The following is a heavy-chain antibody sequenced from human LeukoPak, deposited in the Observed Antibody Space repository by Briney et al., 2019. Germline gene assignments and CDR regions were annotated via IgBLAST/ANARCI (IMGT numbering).Heavy chain of an antibody. V-gene: IGHV4-59*01. Sequence: KPSETLSLACTVSGGSISSYYWSWIRQPPGKGLEWIGYIYYSGSTNYNPSLKSRVTISVDTSKNQFSLKLSSVTAADTAVYYCARGPAKYYDFWSGPYYYYYMDVWGKGTTVTVSS. J-gene: IGHJ6*03. CDR2: IYYSGST. CDR3: ARGPAKYYDFWSGPYYYYYMDV. CDR1: GGSISSYY. D-gene: IGHD3-3*01.